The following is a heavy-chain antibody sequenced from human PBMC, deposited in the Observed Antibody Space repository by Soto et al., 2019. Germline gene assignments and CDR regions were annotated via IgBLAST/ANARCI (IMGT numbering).Heavy chain of an antibody. J-gene: IGHJ4*02. Sequence: QVQLQESGPGLVKPSQTLSLTCTVSGASVSSVNYCGSWIRQPPDKRLEWIGHIYDGGSTFINPSLTSRVSISVDTSKNQFSLQLRSVSAADTAVYYCARGPSGDKVDYWGQGTLVTVSS. D-gene: IGHD7-27*01. CDR2: IYDGGST. V-gene: IGHV4-30-4*01. CDR1: GASVSSVNYC. CDR3: ARGPSGDKVDY.